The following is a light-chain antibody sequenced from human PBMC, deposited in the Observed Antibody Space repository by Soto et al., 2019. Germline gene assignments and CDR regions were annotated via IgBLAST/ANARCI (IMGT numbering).Light chain of an antibody. CDR3: QQYNSYTVT. Sequence: DIQMTQSPSTLSASVGDRVTITCRASQSISSWLSWYQQKPGKAPKLLIYDAYRLESGVPSRFSCSGSGPEFTLAISSLQPDDFATYCRQQYNSYTVTFGQGTKREIK. J-gene: IGKJ2*01. CDR1: QSISSW. V-gene: IGKV1-5*01. CDR2: DAY.